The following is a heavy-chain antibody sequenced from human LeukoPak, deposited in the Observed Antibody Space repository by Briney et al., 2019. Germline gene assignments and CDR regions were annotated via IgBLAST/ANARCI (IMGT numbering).Heavy chain of an antibody. Sequence: PSETLSLTCTVSGGSLNNYWWGWVRQPPGKGLEWIGHVFHTGKTTYNASLQSRLIISVDTSKNQFSLNLFSATAADTVLYYCARYTHYGGDSYCLEYWGQGTLVTVSS. CDR1: GGSLNNYW. CDR2: VFHTGKT. D-gene: IGHD2-21*01. V-gene: IGHV4-59*08. CDR3: ARYTHYGGDSYCLEY. J-gene: IGHJ4*02.